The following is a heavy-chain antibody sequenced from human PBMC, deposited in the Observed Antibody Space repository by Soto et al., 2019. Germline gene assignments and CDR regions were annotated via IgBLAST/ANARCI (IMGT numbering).Heavy chain of an antibody. J-gene: IGHJ6*02. CDR3: AVRVAARQYYYYGMDV. CDR2: IIPIFGTA. Sequence: SVKVSCKASGGTFSSYAISWVRQAPGQGLEWMGGIIPIFGTANYAQKFQGRVTITADESTSTAYMELSSLRSEDTAVYYCAVRVAARQYYYYGMDVWGQGTTVTVSS. V-gene: IGHV1-69*13. CDR1: GGTFSSYA. D-gene: IGHD6-6*01.